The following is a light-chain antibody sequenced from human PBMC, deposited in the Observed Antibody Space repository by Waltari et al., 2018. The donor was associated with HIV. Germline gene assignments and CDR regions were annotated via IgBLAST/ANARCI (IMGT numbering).Light chain of an antibody. CDR3: CSYAGSKTHNVA. Sequence: QSALTQPRSVSGSPGQSVTISCSGTSSDSDVSYYVPCYQQHPGKAPQIIIYDVTKRPSGVPDRFSGSKSGNTASLTISGLQAEDEADYYCCSYAGSKTHNVAFGGGTRLTVL. V-gene: IGLV2-11*01. CDR1: SSDSDVSYY. CDR2: DVT. J-gene: IGLJ2*01.